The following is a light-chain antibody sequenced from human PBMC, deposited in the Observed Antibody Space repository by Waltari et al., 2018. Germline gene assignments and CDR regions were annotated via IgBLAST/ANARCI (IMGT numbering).Light chain of an antibody. J-gene: IGLJ2*01. CDR1: SPNLGAGYD. V-gene: IGLV1-40*01. CDR3: QSYDSSLTGSV. Sequence: QSVLTQPPSVSGAPGQRVTISCPGSSPNLGAGYDVPCYQQLPGTAPKLLIFVNGNRPSGVPDRFSGSKSGTSASLAITGLQPEDEADYYCQSYDSSLTGSVFGGGTKVTVL. CDR2: VNG.